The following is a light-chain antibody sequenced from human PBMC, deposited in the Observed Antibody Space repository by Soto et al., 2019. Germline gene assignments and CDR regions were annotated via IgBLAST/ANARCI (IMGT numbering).Light chain of an antibody. CDR1: ESITTN. J-gene: IGKJ1*01. Sequence: VMTQSPATLSVSPGERATLSCRASESITTNLAWYQQKPGQAPRLLIYGASTRAANIPTRFSGSGSGTEFTRTISRLQSEDFAVYYCQQYNSWPSRTFGQGTKVEIK. V-gene: IGKV3-15*01. CDR3: QQYNSWPSRT. CDR2: GAS.